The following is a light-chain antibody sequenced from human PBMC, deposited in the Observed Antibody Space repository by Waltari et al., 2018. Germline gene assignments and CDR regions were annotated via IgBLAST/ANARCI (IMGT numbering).Light chain of an antibody. CDR3: QNHERLPAV. CDR1: QSIGRY. V-gene: IGKV3-20*01. CDR2: GAS. J-gene: IGKJ1*01. Sequence: EIVFTQSPGPLSLSPGERASISCRASQSIGRYLFWYQQKPGQAPRLLIYGASSRAAGIPDRFSGSGSGTDFSLTISRLEPEDFAVYYCQNHERLPAVFGQGTKVEIK.